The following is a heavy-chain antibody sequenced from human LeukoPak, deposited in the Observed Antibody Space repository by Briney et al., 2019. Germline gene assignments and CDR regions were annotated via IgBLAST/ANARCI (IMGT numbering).Heavy chain of an antibody. CDR1: GGSFSGYY. V-gene: IGHV4-34*01. CDR2: INHSGST. J-gene: IGHJ6*03. CDR3: ARGLRYYYYYMDV. Sequence: PSETLSLXCAVYGGSFSGYYWSWIRLPPGKGLEWIGEINHSGSTNYNPSLKSRVTISVDTSKNQFSLKLSSVTAADTAVYYCARGLRYYYYYMDVWGKGTTVTVSS. D-gene: IGHD4-17*01.